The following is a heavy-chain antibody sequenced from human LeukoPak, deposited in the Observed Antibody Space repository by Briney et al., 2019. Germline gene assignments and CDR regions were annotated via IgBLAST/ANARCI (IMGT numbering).Heavy chain of an antibody. J-gene: IGHJ4*02. CDR1: GYTFTGYY. Sequence: ASVKVSCKASGYTFTGYYMHWVRQAPGQGLEWMGWINPNSGGTNYAQKFQGRVTMTRDTSISTAYMELSRLRSDDTAVYYCARAGGRYCSSTSCPLDYWGQGTLVTVSS. V-gene: IGHV1-2*02. D-gene: IGHD2-2*01. CDR2: INPNSGGT. CDR3: ARAGGRYCSSTSCPLDY.